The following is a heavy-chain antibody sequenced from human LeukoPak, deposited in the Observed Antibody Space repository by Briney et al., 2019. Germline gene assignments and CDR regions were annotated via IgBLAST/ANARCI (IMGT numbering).Heavy chain of an antibody. CDR1: GGSISSYY. CDR3: ARPYSSGLPDAFDI. V-gene: IGHV4-59*08. D-gene: IGHD6-19*01. Sequence: SETLSLNCTVSGGSISSYYRSWIRQPPGKGLEWIGYIDYSRSTNYNPSLKSRVTISVDTSKNQFSLKLSSVSAADTAVYYCARPYSSGLPDAFDIWGQGTMVTVSS. CDR2: IDYSRST. J-gene: IGHJ3*02.